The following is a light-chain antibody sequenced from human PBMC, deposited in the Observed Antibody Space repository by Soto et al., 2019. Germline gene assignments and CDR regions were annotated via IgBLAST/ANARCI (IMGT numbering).Light chain of an antibody. CDR2: EGS. CDR3: CSYASSSTYYV. J-gene: IGLJ1*01. V-gene: IGLV2-23*01. CDR1: SSDVGSYNL. Sequence: QSVLTQPASVPGSPGQSITISCTGTSSDVGSYNLVSWYQQHPGKAPKLMIYEGSKRSSGVSNRFSGSQSDNTASLTISGLQAEDEADYYCCSYASSSTYYVFGTGTKVTV.